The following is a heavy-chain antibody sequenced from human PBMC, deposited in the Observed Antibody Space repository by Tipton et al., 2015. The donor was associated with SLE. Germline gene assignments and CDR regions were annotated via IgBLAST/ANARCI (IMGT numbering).Heavy chain of an antibody. CDR2: IYYSGST. Sequence: LRLSCTVSGGSISSHYWSWIRQPPGKGLEWIGYIYYSGSTNYNPSLKSRVTISVDTSKNQFSLKLSSVTAADTAVYYCARFLDSNYYGMDVWGQGTTVTVSS. CDR1: GGSISSHY. V-gene: IGHV4-59*11. CDR3: ARFLDSNYYGMDV. D-gene: IGHD3-3*01. J-gene: IGHJ6*02.